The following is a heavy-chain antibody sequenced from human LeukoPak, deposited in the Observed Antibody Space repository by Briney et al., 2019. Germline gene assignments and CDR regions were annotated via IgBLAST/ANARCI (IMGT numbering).Heavy chain of an antibody. CDR3: ARGGVYYWNPRY. J-gene: IGHJ4*02. CDR1: GFTVSSNY. D-gene: IGHD1-20*01. V-gene: IGHV3-53*01. CDR2: LYTDGTT. Sequence: GGSLRLSCVASGFTVSSNYMSWVRRAPGEGLERVSLLYTDGTTYYASSVEGRFTISRDDSRNTIYLHMNSLRADDTAVYYCARGGVYYWNPRYWGQGTLVTVSS.